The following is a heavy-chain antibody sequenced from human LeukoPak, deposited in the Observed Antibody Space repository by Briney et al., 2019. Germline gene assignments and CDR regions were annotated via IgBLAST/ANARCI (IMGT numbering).Heavy chain of an antibody. J-gene: IGHJ4*02. Sequence: ASVKVSCKASGDTFTSYDINWVRQATGQGLEWMGWMNPNSGNTGYAQKFQGRVTITRNTSISTAYMELSSLRSEDTAVYYCARLRPAAYFDYWGQGTLVTVSS. CDR1: GDTFTSYD. D-gene: IGHD2-2*01. V-gene: IGHV1-8*03. CDR2: MNPNSGNT. CDR3: ARLRPAAYFDY.